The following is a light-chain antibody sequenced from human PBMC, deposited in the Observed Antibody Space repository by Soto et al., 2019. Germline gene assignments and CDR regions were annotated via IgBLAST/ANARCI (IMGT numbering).Light chain of an antibody. CDR1: QSVSSN. V-gene: IGKV3-15*01. J-gene: IGKJ4*01. CDR3: QQYNNWPPLT. CDR2: GAS. Sequence: EIMMTQSPATLSVSPGERATLSCRASQSVSSNLAWYQQKPGQAPSLLIYGASTRATGIPARFSGSGSGTEFTLTNSSLQSEDFAVYYCQQYNNWPPLTFGGGTKVEIK.